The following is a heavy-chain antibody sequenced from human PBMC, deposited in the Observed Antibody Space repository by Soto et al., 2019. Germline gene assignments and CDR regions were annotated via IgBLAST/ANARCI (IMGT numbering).Heavy chain of an antibody. Sequence: SETLSLTCTVSGGSVSSGSYYWSWIRQPPGKGLEWIGYIYYSGSTKYNPSLKGRVTISVDTSKNQFSLKLSSVTAADTAVYYCARSFLGATTNYYFDYWGQGTLVTVSS. V-gene: IGHV4-61*01. D-gene: IGHD1-26*01. CDR1: GGSVSSGSYY. CDR2: IYYSGST. J-gene: IGHJ4*02. CDR3: ARSFLGATTNYYFDY.